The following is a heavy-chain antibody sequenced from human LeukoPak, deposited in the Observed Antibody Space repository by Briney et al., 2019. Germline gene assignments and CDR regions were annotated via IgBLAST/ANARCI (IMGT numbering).Heavy chain of an antibody. D-gene: IGHD3-10*01. J-gene: IGHJ4*02. CDR3: AKGPLVQFDY. Sequence: GGSLRLSCAASGFTFSSYAMNWVRQAPGKGLKWVSAINGNGGNTYYAASVKGRFTISRDNSKNTLYLQMNSLRAEDTAVYYCAKGPLVQFDYWGQGTLVTVSS. CDR2: INGNGGNT. CDR1: GFTFSSYA. V-gene: IGHV3-23*01.